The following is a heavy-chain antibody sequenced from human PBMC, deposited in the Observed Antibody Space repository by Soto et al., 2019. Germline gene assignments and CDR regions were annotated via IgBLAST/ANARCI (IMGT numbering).Heavy chain of an antibody. V-gene: IGHV1-69*04. CDR2: IIPILGIA. Sequence: SVKVSCKASGGTFSSYTISWVRQAPGQGLEWMGRIIPILGIANYAQKSQGRVTITADKSTSTAYMELSSLRSEDTAVYYCARELTTVTTPTEAYYYYYMDVWGKGTTVTVSS. J-gene: IGHJ6*03. D-gene: IGHD4-17*01. CDR1: GGTFSSYT. CDR3: ARELTTVTTPTEAYYYYYMDV.